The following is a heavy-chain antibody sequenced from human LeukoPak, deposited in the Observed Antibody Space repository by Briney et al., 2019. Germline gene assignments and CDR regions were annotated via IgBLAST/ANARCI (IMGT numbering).Heavy chain of an antibody. CDR1: GFTFSSYA. V-gene: IGHV3-23*01. CDR3: AKDWEHYYYDSSGYYEESDY. Sequence: GGSLRLSCAASGFTFSSYAMSWDRQAPGKGLEWVSAISGSGGSTYYADSVKGRFTISRDNSKNTLYLQMNSLRAEDTAVYYCAKDWEHYYYDSSGYYEESDYWGQGTLVTVSS. D-gene: IGHD3-22*01. CDR2: ISGSGGST. J-gene: IGHJ4*02.